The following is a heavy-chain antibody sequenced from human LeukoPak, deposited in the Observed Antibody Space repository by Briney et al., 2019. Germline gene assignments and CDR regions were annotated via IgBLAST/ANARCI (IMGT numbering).Heavy chain of an antibody. J-gene: IGHJ5*02. D-gene: IGHD6-25*01. V-gene: IGHV1-8*01. CDR1: GYTFTSYD. CDR2: MNPNSVNT. Sequence: ASVRVSCKASGYTFTSYDINWVRQAAGQGLEWMGWMNPNSVNTGYAQKFQGRVTMTRNTSISTAYMELSSLRSEDTAVYYCARGLKSRGSGWFDPWGQGTPVTVSS. CDR3: ARGLKSRGSGWFDP.